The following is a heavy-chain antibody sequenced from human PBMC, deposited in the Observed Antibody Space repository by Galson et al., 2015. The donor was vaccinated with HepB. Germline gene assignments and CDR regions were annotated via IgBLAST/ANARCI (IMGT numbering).Heavy chain of an antibody. V-gene: IGHV3-7*01. CDR3: AKVYEQQLIDY. CDR1: GFTFSNYW. J-gene: IGHJ4*02. D-gene: IGHD6-13*01. Sequence: SLRLSCAASGFTFSNYWVSWVRQAPGKGLEWVANIKKDGSETYYVDSVRGRFTISRDNTKNSLYLQMNSLRAEDTAVYYCAKVYEQQLIDYWGQGTLVTVSS. CDR2: IKKDGSET.